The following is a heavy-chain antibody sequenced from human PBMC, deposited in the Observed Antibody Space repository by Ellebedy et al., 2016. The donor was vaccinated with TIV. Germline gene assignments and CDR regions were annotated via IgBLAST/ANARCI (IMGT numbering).Heavy chain of an antibody. D-gene: IGHD5-12*01. CDR1: GGSVSSGSYY. J-gene: IGHJ4*02. Sequence: GSLRLSXTVSGGSVSSGSYYWSWIRQPPGKGLEWIGYIYYSGSTNYNPSLKSRVTISVDTSKNQFSLKLSSVTAADTAVYYCAREKHGYGLFDYWGQGTLVTVSS. CDR2: IYYSGST. V-gene: IGHV4-61*01. CDR3: AREKHGYGLFDY.